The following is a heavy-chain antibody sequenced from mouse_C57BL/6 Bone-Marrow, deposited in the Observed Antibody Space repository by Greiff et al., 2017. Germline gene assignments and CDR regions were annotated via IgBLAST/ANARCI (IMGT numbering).Heavy chain of an antibody. CDR3: ARGDYYGAGAD. CDR2: IYPRDGST. Sequence: VKLMESGPELVKPGASVKLSCKASGYTFTSYDINWVKQRPGQGLEWIGWIYPRDGSTKYNEKFKGKATLTVDTSSSTAYMELHSLTSEDSAVYFCARGDYYGAGADWGQGTLVTVSA. CDR1: GYTFTSYD. D-gene: IGHD1-1*01. V-gene: IGHV1-85*01. J-gene: IGHJ3*01.